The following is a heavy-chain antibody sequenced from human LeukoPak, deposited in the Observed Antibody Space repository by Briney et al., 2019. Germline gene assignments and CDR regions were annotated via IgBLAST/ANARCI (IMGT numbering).Heavy chain of an antibody. V-gene: IGHV1-24*01. J-gene: IGHJ4*02. Sequence: ASVKVSCKVSGYTLTELSMHWVRQAPGKGLEWMGGSDPEDGETIYAQKFQGRVTMTEDTSTDTAYMELSSLRSEDTAVYYCATVHPLSCYFDYWGQGTLVTVSS. CDR1: GYTLTELS. CDR3: ATVHPLSCYFDY. D-gene: IGHD2-2*01. CDR2: SDPEDGET.